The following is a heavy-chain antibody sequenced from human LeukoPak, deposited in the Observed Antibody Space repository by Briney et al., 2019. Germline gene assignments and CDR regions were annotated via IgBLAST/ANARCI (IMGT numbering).Heavy chain of an antibody. V-gene: IGHV3-23*01. J-gene: IGHJ2*01. CDR1: GFTFTNYA. CDR3: AQPRAMRTGVGRYFDL. D-gene: IGHD3-10*01. Sequence: GGSLRLSCAASGFTFTNYAVSWIRQAPGKGLDWVSAISGGGEDTYYPNSVKGALTISRDNSKNTLYLQMNSLAAEDTAIYYCAQPRAMRTGVGRYFDLWGRGTLVTVSS. CDR2: ISGGGEDT.